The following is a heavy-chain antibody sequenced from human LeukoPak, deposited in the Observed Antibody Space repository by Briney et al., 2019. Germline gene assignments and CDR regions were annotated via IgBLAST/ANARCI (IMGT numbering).Heavy chain of an antibody. Sequence: PGGSLRLSCAASGFTFSNAWMSWVRQAPGKGLEWVGHIKSKTNGETTDYAAPVEGRFTISRDDSKNTVSLQMSNLKTEDTAIYYCTTEYYRNGYNNWGQGTLVTVSS. CDR3: TTEYYRNGYNN. V-gene: IGHV3-15*01. CDR2: IKSKTNGETT. J-gene: IGHJ4*02. D-gene: IGHD5-18*01. CDR1: GFTFSNAW.